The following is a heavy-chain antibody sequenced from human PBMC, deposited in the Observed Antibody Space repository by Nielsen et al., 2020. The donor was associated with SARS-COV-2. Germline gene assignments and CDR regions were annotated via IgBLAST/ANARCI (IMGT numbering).Heavy chain of an antibody. D-gene: IGHD2-2*01. J-gene: IGHJ5*02. CDR3: ARPGDDIVVVPAASNWFDP. Sequence: WIRQSPGKGLEWVSSISSSSSYIYYADSVKGRFTISRDNAKNSLYLQMNSLRAEDTAVYYCARPGDDIVVVPAASNWFDPWGQGTLVTVSS. CDR2: ISSSSSYI. V-gene: IGHV3-21*01.